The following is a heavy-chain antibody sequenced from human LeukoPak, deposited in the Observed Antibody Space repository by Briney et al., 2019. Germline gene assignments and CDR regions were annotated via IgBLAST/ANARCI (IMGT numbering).Heavy chain of an antibody. D-gene: IGHD6-25*01. V-gene: IGHV1-3*01. J-gene: IGHJ5*02. Sequence: ASVKVSCKASGYTFTSYAMHWVRQAPGQRLEWMGWINAGNGNTKYSQKFQGRVTITRDTSASTAYMELSSLGSEDTAVYYCARDQGRSANWFDPWGQGTLVTVSS. CDR3: ARDQGRSANWFDP. CDR1: GYTFTSYA. CDR2: INAGNGNT.